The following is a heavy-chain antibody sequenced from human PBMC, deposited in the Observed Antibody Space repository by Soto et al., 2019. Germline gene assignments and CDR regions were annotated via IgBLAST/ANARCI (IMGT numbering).Heavy chain of an antibody. V-gene: IGHV3-33*01. J-gene: IGHJ4*02. D-gene: IGHD4-17*01. CDR2: IWYDGSNK. CDR1: GFTFSSYG. CDR3: ARGTTVTTTVDY. Sequence: PGGSLRLSCAASGFTFSSYGMHWVRQAPGKGLEWVAVIWYDGSNKYYADSVKGRFTISRDNSKNTLYLQMNSLRAEDTAVYSCARGTTVTTTVDYWGQGTLVTVSS.